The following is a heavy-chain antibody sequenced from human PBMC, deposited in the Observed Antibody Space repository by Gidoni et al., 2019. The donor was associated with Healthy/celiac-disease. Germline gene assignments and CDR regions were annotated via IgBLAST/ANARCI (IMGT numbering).Heavy chain of an antibody. CDR3: ARGRGIAAAGTPAWYFDL. CDR2: INHSGST. CDR1: GGSFSGYY. D-gene: IGHD6-13*01. Sequence: QVQLQQWGAGLLKPSATLSLTCAVYGGSFSGYYWSWIRQPPGKGLEWIGEINHSGSTNHNPSLKSRVTISVDTSKNQFSLKLSSVTAADTAVYYCARGRGIAAAGTPAWYFDLWGRGTLVTVSS. J-gene: IGHJ2*01. V-gene: IGHV4-34*01.